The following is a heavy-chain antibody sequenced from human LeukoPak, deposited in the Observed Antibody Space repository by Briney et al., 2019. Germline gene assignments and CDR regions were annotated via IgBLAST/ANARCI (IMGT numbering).Heavy chain of an antibody. CDR3: ARGASGSYFSWLDP. D-gene: IGHD3-10*01. V-gene: IGHV1-2*02. Sequence: GASVKVSCKASGYTFTGYYIHWVRQAPGQGLECMGWINANSGGTNHAQKFQGRVTMTRDTSISTAYMELSRLRSDDTAVYYCARGASGSYFSWLDPWGQGTLVTVSS. J-gene: IGHJ5*02. CDR1: GYTFTGYY. CDR2: INANSGGT.